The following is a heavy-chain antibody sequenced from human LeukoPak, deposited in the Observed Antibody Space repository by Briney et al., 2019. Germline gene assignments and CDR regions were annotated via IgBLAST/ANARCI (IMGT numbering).Heavy chain of an antibody. Sequence: GGSLRLSCAASGFTFSSYAMSWVRQAPGKGLEWVSAISGSGGSTYYADSVKGRFTISRVNSKNTLYLQMNSLRAEDTAVYYCAKLPRLWFGELFIDYWGQGTLVTVSS. V-gene: IGHV3-23*01. CDR1: GFTFSSYA. CDR3: AKLPRLWFGELFIDY. D-gene: IGHD3-10*01. J-gene: IGHJ4*02. CDR2: ISGSGGST.